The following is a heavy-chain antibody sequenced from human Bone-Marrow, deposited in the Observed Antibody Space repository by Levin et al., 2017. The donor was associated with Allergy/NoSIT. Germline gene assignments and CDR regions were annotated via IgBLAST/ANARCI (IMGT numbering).Heavy chain of an antibody. D-gene: IGHD5-12*01. CDR3: ARGLRNAFDI. V-gene: IGHV2-70*04. J-gene: IGHJ3*02. Sequence: CTFSGFSLRTTGMRVIWIRQPPGKALEWLARIDWDDDKFYSTSLKTRLTISKDSSKNQVVLTMTNMDPVDTATYYCARGLRNAFDIWGPGSLVTVSS. CDR2: IDWDDDK. CDR1: GFSLRTTGMR.